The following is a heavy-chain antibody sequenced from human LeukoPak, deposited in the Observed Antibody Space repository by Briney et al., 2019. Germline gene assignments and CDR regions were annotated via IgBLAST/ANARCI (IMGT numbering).Heavy chain of an antibody. J-gene: IGHJ5*02. Sequence: SETLSLTCTVSGGSISRGGYYWSWIRQHPGKGLEWIGYVYYSGSSYYNPSLNSRITISVDTSKNQFSLKLSSVTAADTAVYYCARAYTSSCRWFDPWGEGTLVTVSS. CDR3: ARAYTSSCRWFDP. CDR2: VYYSGSS. D-gene: IGHD6-13*01. V-gene: IGHV4-31*03. CDR1: GGSISRGGYY.